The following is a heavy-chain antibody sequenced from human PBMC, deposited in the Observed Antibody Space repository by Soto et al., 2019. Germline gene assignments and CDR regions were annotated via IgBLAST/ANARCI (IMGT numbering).Heavy chain of an antibody. V-gene: IGHV3-15*01. CDR2: IKSKTDGGTT. D-gene: IGHD3-10*01. CDR1: EFPFSHAF. Sequence: VPIRLSIAASEFPFSHAFVSGVRTAPGKGLEWVGRIKSKTDGGTTDYAAPVKGRFTISRDDSKNTLYLQMNSLKTEDTAVYYCSTDEWFGEFVGMDVWGQGTTVTGSS. J-gene: IGHJ6*02. CDR3: STDEWFGEFVGMDV.